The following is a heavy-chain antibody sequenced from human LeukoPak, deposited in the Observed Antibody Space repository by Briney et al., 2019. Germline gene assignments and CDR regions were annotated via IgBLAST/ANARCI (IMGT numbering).Heavy chain of an antibody. D-gene: IGHD6-19*01. CDR1: GYTFTSYG. CDR3: ARDLRSSGQTIGWGWFDP. CDR2: ISAYNGNT. V-gene: IGHV1-18*01. Sequence: ASVKVSCKASGYTFTSYGISWVRQAPGQGLEWMGWISAYNGNTNYAQKLQGRVIMTTDTSTSTAYMELRSLRSDDTAVYYCARDLRSSGQTIGWGWFDPWGQGTLVTVSS. J-gene: IGHJ5*02.